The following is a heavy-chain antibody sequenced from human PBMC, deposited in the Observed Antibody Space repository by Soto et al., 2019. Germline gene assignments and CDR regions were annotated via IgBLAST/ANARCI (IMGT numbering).Heavy chain of an antibody. D-gene: IGHD6-6*01. Sequence: PGETLSLTCAVSGGSISSSNWWGWVSQPPGKGLEWIGVIYHSGSTNYNPSLKSRVTISVDKSKNQFSQKLSSEPAAGTAVYYCARAPDYSSSWGWFDPWGQGTLVTVSS. V-gene: IGHV4-4*02. CDR1: GGSISSSNW. CDR2: IYHSGST. J-gene: IGHJ5*02. CDR3: ARAPDYSSSWGWFDP.